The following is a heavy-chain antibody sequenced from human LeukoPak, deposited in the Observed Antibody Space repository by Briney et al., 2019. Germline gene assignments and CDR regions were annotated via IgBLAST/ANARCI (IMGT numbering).Heavy chain of an antibody. CDR1: GGSISSYY. CDR2: IYYSGSS. CDR3: ARGSWNYVWFDP. V-gene: IGHV4-59*01. D-gene: IGHD1-7*01. Sequence: PSETLSLTCTVSGGSISSYYWSWIRQPPGRGPEWIGYIYYSGSSNYHPSLKSRVTISVDTSKNPFSLKLSSVTAADTAVYYGARGSWNYVWFDPWGQGTLVTVSS. J-gene: IGHJ5*02.